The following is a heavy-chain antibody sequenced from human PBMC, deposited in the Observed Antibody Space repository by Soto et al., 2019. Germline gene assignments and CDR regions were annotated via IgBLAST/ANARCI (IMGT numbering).Heavy chain of an antibody. CDR3: ARSQGSSTSLAIYYYYYYGMDV. D-gene: IGHD2-2*01. CDR2: IIAISDTT. V-gene: IGHV1-69*01. Sequence: QVQLLQSGAEVKKPGSSVKVSCKASGGTFSSDAISWVRQAPGQGLEWMGGIIAISDTTNYAQKFQGRVTITADESTSTAYMELSSLRSEDTAVYYCARSQGSSTSLAIYYYYYYGMDVWGQGTTVTVSS. J-gene: IGHJ6*02. CDR1: GGTFSSDA.